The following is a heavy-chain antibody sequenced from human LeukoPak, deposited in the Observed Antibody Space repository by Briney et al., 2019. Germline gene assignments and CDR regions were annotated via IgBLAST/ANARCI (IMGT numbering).Heavy chain of an antibody. V-gene: IGHV4-59*01. CDR2: IYYSGST. D-gene: IGHD3-3*01. J-gene: IGHJ5*02. CDR3: ARHSGLRSPFDP. CDR1: GGSISSYY. Sequence: SETLSLTCTVSGGSISSYYWSWIRQPPGKGLEWIGYIYYSGSTNYNPSLESRVTISVDTSKNQLSLKLSSVTAADTSVYYCARHSGLRSPFDPWGQGTLVTVSS.